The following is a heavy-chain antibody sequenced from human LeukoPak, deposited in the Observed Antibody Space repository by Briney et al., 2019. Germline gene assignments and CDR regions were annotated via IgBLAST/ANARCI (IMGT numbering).Heavy chain of an antibody. Sequence: GGSLRLSCAASGFTFSNYAMAWVRQAPGKGLEWVSAISGNGGRTYSADSVQGRFTIPRDNSKNTVYLQMDNLRAEDSAMYYCAKAHSISWPYAFDSWGQGTLVTVSS. CDR3: AKAHSISWPYAFDS. D-gene: IGHD6-13*01. CDR2: ISGNGGRT. CDR1: GFTFSNYA. J-gene: IGHJ4*02. V-gene: IGHV3-23*01.